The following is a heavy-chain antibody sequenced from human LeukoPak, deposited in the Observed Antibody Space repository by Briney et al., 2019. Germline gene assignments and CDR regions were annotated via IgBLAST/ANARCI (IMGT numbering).Heavy chain of an antibody. CDR3: ARHYGP. CDR1: GASIRSGDYY. CDR2: IYDSGST. D-gene: IGHD3-16*01. Sequence: PSETLSLTCTVSGASIRSGDYYWSWIRQPPGKGLEWIGYIYDSGSTYYNPSLKSRITISVDTSENRFSLKLNSVTATDTAVYYCARHYGPWGQGTLVTVSS. J-gene: IGHJ4*02. V-gene: IGHV4-30-4*01.